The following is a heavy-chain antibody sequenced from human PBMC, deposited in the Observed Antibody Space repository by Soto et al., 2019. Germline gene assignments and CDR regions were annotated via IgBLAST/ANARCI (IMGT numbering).Heavy chain of an antibody. D-gene: IGHD3-3*01. V-gene: IGHV3-30-3*01. CDR3: TTSDYDFWSGYYGMDV. CDR2: ISYDGSNK. Sequence: QVQLVESGGGVVQPGRSLRLSCAASGFTFSSYAMHWVRQAPGKGLEWVAVISYDGSNKYYADSVKGRFTISRDNSKNTLYLQMNSLRAEDTAVYYCTTSDYDFWSGYYGMDVWGQGTTVTVSS. J-gene: IGHJ6*02. CDR1: GFTFSSYA.